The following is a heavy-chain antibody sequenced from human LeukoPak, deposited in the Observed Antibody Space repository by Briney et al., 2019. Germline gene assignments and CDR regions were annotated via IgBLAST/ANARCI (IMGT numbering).Heavy chain of an antibody. J-gene: IGHJ4*02. CDR1: GGSISSYY. Sequence: SETLSLTCTVSGGSISSYYWSWIRPPPGGGLEWVGYIYYSGSTNYNPSLKSRVTISVDTSKTQFSLKLSSVTAADTAVYYCARAYDFWSGFLDYWGQGTLVTVSS. CDR3: ARAYDFWSGFLDY. D-gene: IGHD3-3*01. CDR2: IYYSGST. V-gene: IGHV4-59*01.